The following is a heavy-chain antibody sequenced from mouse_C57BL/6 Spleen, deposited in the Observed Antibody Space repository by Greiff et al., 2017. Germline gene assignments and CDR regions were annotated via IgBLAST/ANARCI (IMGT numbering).Heavy chain of an antibody. CDR3: ARGLYDYDDY. CDR2: ISYDGSN. J-gene: IGHJ2*01. D-gene: IGHD2-4*01. Sequence: EVKLVESGPGLVKPSQSLSLTCSVTGYSITSGYYWNWIRQFPGNKLEWMGYISYDGSNNYNPSLKNRISITRDTSKNQFFLKLNSVTTEDTATYYCARGLYDYDDYWGQGTTLTVSS. V-gene: IGHV3-6*01. CDR1: GYSITSGYY.